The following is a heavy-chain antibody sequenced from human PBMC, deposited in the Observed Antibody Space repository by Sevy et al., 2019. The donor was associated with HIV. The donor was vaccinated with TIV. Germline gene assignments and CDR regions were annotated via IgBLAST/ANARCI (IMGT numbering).Heavy chain of an antibody. D-gene: IGHD1-26*01. V-gene: IGHV3-23*01. CDR1: GFTFSSYA. CDR3: ATMGWELLLGSGRGRAFDI. CDR2: ISGSGGST. J-gene: IGHJ3*02. Sequence: GGSLRLSCAASGFTFSSYAMSWVRQAPGKGLEWVSAISGSGGSTYYADSVKGRFTISRDNSKNTLYLQMNSLRAEDTAVYYCATMGWELLLGSGRGRAFDIRGQGTMVTVSS.